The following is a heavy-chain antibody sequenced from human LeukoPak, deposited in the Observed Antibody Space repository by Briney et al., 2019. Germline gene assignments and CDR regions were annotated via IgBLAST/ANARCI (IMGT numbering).Heavy chain of an antibody. D-gene: IGHD3-9*01. CDR1: GGSFSGYY. CDR3: ARRTPARRYFEPKERWFDP. V-gene: IGHV4-34*01. J-gene: IGHJ5*02. Sequence: PSETLSLTCAVYGGSFSGYYWSWIRQPPGKGLEWIGEINHSGSTNYNPSLKSRVTISVDTSKNQFSLKLSSVTAADTAVYYCARRTPARRYFEPKERWFDPWGQGTLVTVSS. CDR2: INHSGST.